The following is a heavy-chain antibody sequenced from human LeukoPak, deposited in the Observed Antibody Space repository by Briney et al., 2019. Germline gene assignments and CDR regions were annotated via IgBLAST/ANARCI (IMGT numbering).Heavy chain of an antibody. Sequence: PGGSLRLSCAASGFTFSSYAMSWVRQAPGKGLEWVSAISGSGGSTYYADSVKGRFTISRDNSKNTLYLQMSSLRAEDTAIYYCAHPSTPDYGGLDYWGQGTLVTVSS. CDR1: GFTFSSYA. CDR3: AHPSTPDYGGLDY. V-gene: IGHV3-23*01. D-gene: IGHD4-17*01. J-gene: IGHJ4*02. CDR2: ISGSGGST.